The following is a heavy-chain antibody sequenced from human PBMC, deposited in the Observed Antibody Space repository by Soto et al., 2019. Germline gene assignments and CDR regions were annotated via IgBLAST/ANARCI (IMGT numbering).Heavy chain of an antibody. D-gene: IGHD2-2*01. CDR2: IYSGGST. Sequence: EVQLVESGGGLIQPGGSLRLSCAASGFTVSSNYMSWVRQAPGKGLEWVSVIYSGGSTYYADSVKGRFTISRDNSKNTLYLQMNSLRAEDTAVYYCARDIVLVPAARAYGMDVWGQGTTVTVSS. J-gene: IGHJ6*02. CDR1: GFTVSSNY. CDR3: ARDIVLVPAARAYGMDV. V-gene: IGHV3-53*01.